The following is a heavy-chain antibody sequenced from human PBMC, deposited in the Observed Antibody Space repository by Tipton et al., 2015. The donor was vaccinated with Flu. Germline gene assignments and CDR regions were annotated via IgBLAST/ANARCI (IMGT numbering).Heavy chain of an antibody. V-gene: IGHV4-39*07. CDR2: INHSGST. J-gene: IGHJ6*02. D-gene: IGHD5-18*01. Sequence: LRLSCTVFGGSIGSSTYYWGWIRQPPGKGLEWIGEINHSGSTNYNPSLKSRVTISVDTSKDQFSLKLSSVTAADTAVYYCARGHTAMVGSLYYYGMDVWGQGTTVTVSS. CDR3: ARGHTAMVGSLYYYGMDV. CDR1: GGSIGSSTYY.